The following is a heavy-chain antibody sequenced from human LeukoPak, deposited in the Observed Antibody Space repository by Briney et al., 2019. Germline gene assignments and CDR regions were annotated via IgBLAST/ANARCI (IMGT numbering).Heavy chain of an antibody. CDR1: GYTFTSYY. CDR3: ATRYFDRSIGSY. J-gene: IGHJ4*02. V-gene: IGHV1-46*01. Sequence: ASVKVSCKASGYTFTSYYMHWVRQAPGQGLERMGIIFPSDGSTSYAQKFQGRVTMTRDTSTSTLYMELSSLRSEDTAVYYCATRYFDRSIGSYWGQGTLVTVSS. D-gene: IGHD3-9*01. CDR2: IFPSDGST.